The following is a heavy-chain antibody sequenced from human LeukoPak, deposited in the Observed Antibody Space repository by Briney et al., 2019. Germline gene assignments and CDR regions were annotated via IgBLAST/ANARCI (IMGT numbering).Heavy chain of an antibody. D-gene: IGHD5-18*01. V-gene: IGHV3-20*04. CDR2: INWNGGST. CDR1: GFTFDDYG. CDR3: AREGRYSYGYFDY. J-gene: IGHJ4*02. Sequence: GGSLRLSCAASGFTFDDYGMSWVRHAPGKGLDWVSGINWNGGSTGYADSVKGRFTISRDNAKNSLYLQMNSLRAEDTALYYCAREGRYSYGYFDYWGKGTLVTVSS.